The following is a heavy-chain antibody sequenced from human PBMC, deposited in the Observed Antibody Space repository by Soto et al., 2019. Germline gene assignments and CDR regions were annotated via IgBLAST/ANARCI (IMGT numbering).Heavy chain of an antibody. CDR1: GFSFRSYW. J-gene: IGHJ5*02. V-gene: IGHV3-7*03. CDR2: IKEDGGEQ. Sequence: GGSLRLSCAASGFSFRSYWISWVRQAPGKGPEWVANIKEDGGEQHYVDSVKGRFTISRDNTENSLFLQMNNLRAEDSAIYYCAITTSTVSCWFDPWGPGTQVTVSS. CDR3: AITTSTVSCWFDP. D-gene: IGHD4-4*01.